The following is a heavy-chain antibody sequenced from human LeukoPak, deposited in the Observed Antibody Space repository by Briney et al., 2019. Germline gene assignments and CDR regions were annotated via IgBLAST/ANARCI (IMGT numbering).Heavy chain of an antibody. CDR1: GVTFSSYA. D-gene: IGHD3-22*01. J-gene: IGHJ4*02. Sequence: SVKVSCKASGVTFSSYAMSWVRQAPGQGLEWMGGIIPTFGTPNYAQKFQGRVTMATDTSTSTAYMELRSLRSDDTAVYYCARGGHYRTHYYDSSGDYWGQGTLVTVSS. CDR2: IIPTFGTP. V-gene: IGHV1-69*05. CDR3: ARGGHYRTHYYDSSGDY.